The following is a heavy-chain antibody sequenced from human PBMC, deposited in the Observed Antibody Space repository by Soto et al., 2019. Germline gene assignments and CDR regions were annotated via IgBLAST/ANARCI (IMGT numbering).Heavy chain of an antibody. CDR1: EFKFSNYS. J-gene: IGHJ4*02. CDR3: AKNPGYYYDSTGYHSDY. CDR2: ISYGGGTT. D-gene: IGHD3-22*01. Sequence: GGSLRLSCAASEFKFSNYSMSWVRQAPGKGLEWVSAISYGGGTTYYADSVKGRFTISRDNSKNTLYLQMNSLRAEDTAVYYCAKNPGYYYDSTGYHSDYWGQGTLVTVSS. V-gene: IGHV3-23*01.